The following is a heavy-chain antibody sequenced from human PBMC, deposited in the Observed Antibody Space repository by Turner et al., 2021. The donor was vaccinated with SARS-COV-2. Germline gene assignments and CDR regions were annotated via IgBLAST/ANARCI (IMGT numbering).Heavy chain of an antibody. J-gene: IGHJ5*02. V-gene: IGHV3-74*01. Sequence: VQLVESGGGLVQPGGSLRLSFPASGFPFSSYWMHWVRQAPGKGLVRVLRMNSDGSSTSYADSVKGRFTISRDNAKKTLYLQMNSLRAEDTAVYYCAREVGYYGSGSTNWFDPWGQGTLVTVSS. D-gene: IGHD3-10*01. CDR3: AREVGYYGSGSTNWFDP. CDR2: MNSDGSST. CDR1: GFPFSSYW.